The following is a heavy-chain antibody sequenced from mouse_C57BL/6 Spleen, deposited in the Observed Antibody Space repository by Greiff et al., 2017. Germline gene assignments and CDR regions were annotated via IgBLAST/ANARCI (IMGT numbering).Heavy chain of an antibody. CDR1: GFNIKNTY. D-gene: IGHD2-4*01. V-gene: IGHV14-3*01. CDR3: ARGDYDYSGYYAMDY. CDR2: IDPANGNT. Sequence: EVQGVESVAELVRPGASVKLSCTASGFNIKNTYMHWVKQRPEQGLEWIGRIDPANGNTKYAPKFQGKATITADTSSNTAYLQLSSLTSEDTAIYYCARGDYDYSGYYAMDYWGQGTSVTVSS. J-gene: IGHJ4*01.